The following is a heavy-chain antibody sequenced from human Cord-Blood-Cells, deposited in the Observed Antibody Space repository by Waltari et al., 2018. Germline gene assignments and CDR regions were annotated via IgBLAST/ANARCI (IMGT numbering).Heavy chain of an antibody. Sequence: QVQLVQSGAEVKKPGASVKVSCKASGYTFTSYYMHWVRQAPGQGLEWMGIINPRGGSTSYAQKFQGRGTMTRDTSTSTVYMELSSLRSEDTAVYYCARVGDYDSSGYYAFDIWGQGTMVTVSS. CDR3: ARVGDYDSSGYYAFDI. D-gene: IGHD3-22*01. CDR2: INPRGGST. V-gene: IGHV1-46*01. CDR1: GYTFTSYY. J-gene: IGHJ3*02.